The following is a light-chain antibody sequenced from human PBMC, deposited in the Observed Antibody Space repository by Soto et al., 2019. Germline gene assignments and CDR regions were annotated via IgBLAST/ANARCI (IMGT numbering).Light chain of an antibody. CDR3: QHYETFSGT. J-gene: IGKJ1*01. CDR1: QSLSGW. Sequence: DIQMTQSPSTLSASVGDTVTVTCRASQSLSGWLAWYQQKPGEAPKLLIYDASALPSGVPSRFSGSGSGTKFTLTIASLQPDDFATYYCQHYETFSGTFGQGTKVDIK. CDR2: DAS. V-gene: IGKV1-5*01.